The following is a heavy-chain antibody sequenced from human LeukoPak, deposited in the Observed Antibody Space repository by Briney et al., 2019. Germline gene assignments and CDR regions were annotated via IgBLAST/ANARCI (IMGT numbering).Heavy chain of an antibody. CDR3: ARDRGATYYYCAMDV. V-gene: IGHV3-30-3*01. CDR1: GFTFSSYP. J-gene: IGHJ6*02. Sequence: GGSLRLSCAASGFTFSSYPMHCVPQAPGKGLEWVAVISHDGSNKYYADSVKGRFTISRDNSKNTLYVQMNSLRPEDTAVYYCARDRGATYYYCAMDVWGQGTTVTVSS. CDR2: ISHDGSNK.